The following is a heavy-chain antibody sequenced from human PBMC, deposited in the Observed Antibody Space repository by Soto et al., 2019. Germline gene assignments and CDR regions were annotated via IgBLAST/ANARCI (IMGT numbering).Heavy chain of an antibody. CDR2: ISANNGDT. CDR3: VKSGLPLAMDV. D-gene: IGHD5-12*01. CDR1: GYTFTSYG. Sequence: QVQLVQSGAEVKTPGASVKVSCKASGYTFTSYGITWVRQAPGQGLEWMGWISANNGDTKYAQNFQGRVTMTTETSTSTAYMELRSLRSDDPAVYYCVKSGLPLAMDVWGQGTTVTVSS. V-gene: IGHV1-18*01. J-gene: IGHJ6*02.